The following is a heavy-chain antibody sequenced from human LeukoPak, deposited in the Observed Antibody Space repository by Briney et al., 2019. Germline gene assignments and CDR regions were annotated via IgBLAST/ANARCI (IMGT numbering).Heavy chain of an antibody. CDR3: ARDFYDILTGYHPFDY. J-gene: IGHJ4*02. CDR2: ISSSGSTI. D-gene: IGHD3-9*01. CDR1: GFTFSSYE. Sequence: GGSLRLSCAASGFTFSSYEMNWVRQAPGKGLEWVSYISSSGSTIYYADSVKGRFTISRDNAKNSLYLQMNSLRAEDTAVYYCARDFYDILTGYHPFDYWGQGTLVTVSP. V-gene: IGHV3-48*03.